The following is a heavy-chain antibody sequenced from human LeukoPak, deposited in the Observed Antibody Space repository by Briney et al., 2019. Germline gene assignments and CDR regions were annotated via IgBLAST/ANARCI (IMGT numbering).Heavy chain of an antibody. Sequence: GGSLRLSCAASGFTFSSYAMHWVRQAPGKGLEYVSAISSNGGSTYYANSVKGRFTISRDNSKNTLYLQMGSLRAEDMAVYYCARIQYCGGDCYSKGAFDIWGQGTMVTVSS. CDR1: GFTFSSYA. CDR3: ARIQYCGGDCYSKGAFDI. CDR2: ISSNGGST. J-gene: IGHJ3*02. V-gene: IGHV3-64*01. D-gene: IGHD2-21*02.